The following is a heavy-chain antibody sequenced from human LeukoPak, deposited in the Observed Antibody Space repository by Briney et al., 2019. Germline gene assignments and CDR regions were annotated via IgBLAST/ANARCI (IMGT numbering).Heavy chain of an antibody. V-gene: IGHV1-2*02. CDR3: ARLSCSSTSCYIWFDP. CDR1: GYTFTGYY. J-gene: IGHJ5*02. Sequence: GASVKVSCKASGYTFTGYYMHWVRQAPGQGLEWMGWINPNSGGTNYAQKFQGRVTMTRDTSISTAYMELSRLRSDDTAVYYCARLSCSSTSCYIWFDPWGQGTLVTVSS. CDR2: INPNSGGT. D-gene: IGHD2-2*02.